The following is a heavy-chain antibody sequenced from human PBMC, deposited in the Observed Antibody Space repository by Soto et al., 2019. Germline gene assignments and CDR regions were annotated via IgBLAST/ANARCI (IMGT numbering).Heavy chain of an antibody. CDR1: GFTFSSYW. V-gene: IGHV3-7*01. CDR2: IKQDGSEK. CDR3: ARAIWGEVPAAIWPRSAMLRGY. Sequence: EVQLVESGGGLVQPGGSLRLSCAASGFTFSSYWMSWVRQAPGKGLEWVANIKQDGSEKYYVDSVKGRFTISRDNAKNSLYLQMNSLRAEDTAVYYCARAIWGEVPAAIWPRSAMLRGYWGQGTLVTVSS. J-gene: IGHJ4*02. D-gene: IGHD2-2*01.